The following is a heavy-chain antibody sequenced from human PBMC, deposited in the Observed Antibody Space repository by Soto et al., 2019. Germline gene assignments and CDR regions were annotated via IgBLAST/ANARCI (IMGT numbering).Heavy chain of an antibody. CDR3: AKPGTDGSWFDP. CDR2: IDWDDGK. D-gene: IGHD1-1*01. V-gene: IGHV2-70*04. J-gene: IGHJ5*02. CDR1: GFSLSTSGMR. Sequence: SGPTLVNPTQTLTLTCTFSGFSLSTSGMRVSWIRQPPGKALQWLARIDWDDGKFYTTSLRTRLTISKDTSKNQVVLTMTNMDPVDTATYYCAKPGTDGSWFDPWGQGTLVTVSS.